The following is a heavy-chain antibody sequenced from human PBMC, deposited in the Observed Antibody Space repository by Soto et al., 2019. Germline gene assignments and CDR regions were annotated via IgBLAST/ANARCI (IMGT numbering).Heavy chain of an antibody. V-gene: IGHV5-51*01. CDR2: IYPGDSDT. D-gene: IGHD3-10*01. CDR3: ARHEDGVRLALDY. Sequence: LGESLKISCKGSGYSFTSYWIGLVRQMPGKGLEWMGIIYPGDSDTRYSPSFQGQVTISADKSISTAYLQWSSLKASDTAMYYCARHEDGVRLALDYWGQGTLVTVSS. CDR1: GYSFTSYW. J-gene: IGHJ4*02.